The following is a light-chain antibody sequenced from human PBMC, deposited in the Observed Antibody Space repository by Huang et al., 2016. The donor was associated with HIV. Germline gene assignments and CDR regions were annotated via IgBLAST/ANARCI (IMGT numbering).Light chain of an antibody. CDR3: QQYGRSPPLT. CDR1: QSTSSSY. Sequence: EIVLTQSPGTLALFPGERAILSCRASQSTSSSYFAWYQQKRGQPPRLLISAASRRATGISDRFSGSGSGSDFTLTISRLEPEDFAVYFCQQYGRSPPLTFGGGTKVEMK. J-gene: IGKJ4*01. CDR2: AAS. V-gene: IGKV3-20*01.